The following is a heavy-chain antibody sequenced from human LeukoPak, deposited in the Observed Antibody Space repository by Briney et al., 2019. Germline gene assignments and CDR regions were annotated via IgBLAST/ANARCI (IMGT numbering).Heavy chain of an antibody. CDR3: ARDYGP. Sequence: SETLSLTCTVSGGSVSSGSYYWSWIRQPPGKGLEWIGYIYYSGSTNYNPSLKSRVTISVDTSKNQFSLKLSSVTAADTAVYYCARDYGPWGQGTLVTVSS. V-gene: IGHV4-61*01. D-gene: IGHD3-10*01. CDR2: IYYSGST. CDR1: GGSVSSGSYY. J-gene: IGHJ5*02.